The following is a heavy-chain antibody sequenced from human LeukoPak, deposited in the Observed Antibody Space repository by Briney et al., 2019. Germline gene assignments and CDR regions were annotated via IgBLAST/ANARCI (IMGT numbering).Heavy chain of an antibody. CDR2: IYTSGST. Sequence: PSETLSLTCTVSGGSISSYYWSWIRQPAGKGLEWIGRIYTSGSTNYNPSLKSRVTMSVDTSKNQFSLKLSSVTAADTAVYYCARLPESGTYLGWFDPWGQGTLVTVSS. J-gene: IGHJ5*02. V-gene: IGHV4-4*07. D-gene: IGHD1-26*01. CDR3: ARLPESGTYLGWFDP. CDR1: GGSISSYY.